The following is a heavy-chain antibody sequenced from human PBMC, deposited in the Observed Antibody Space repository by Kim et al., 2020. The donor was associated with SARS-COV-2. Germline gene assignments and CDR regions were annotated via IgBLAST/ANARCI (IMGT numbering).Heavy chain of an antibody. D-gene: IGHD3-10*01. Sequence: SETLSLTCTVSGGSISSGGYYWSWIRQHPGKGLEWIGYIYYSGSTYYNPSLKSRVTISVDTSKNHFSLKLSSVTAADTAVYYCARGREVGLLWFGELLGYFDYWGQGTLVTVSS. V-gene: IGHV4-31*03. CDR2: IYYSGST. CDR3: ARGREVGLLWFGELLGYFDY. CDR1: GGSISSGGYY. J-gene: IGHJ4*02.